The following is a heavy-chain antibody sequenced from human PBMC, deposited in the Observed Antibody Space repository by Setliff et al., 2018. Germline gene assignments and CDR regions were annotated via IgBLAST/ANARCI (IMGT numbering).Heavy chain of an antibody. CDR2: VTIYNGNT. V-gene: IGHV1-18*01. Sequence: ASVKVSCKTSGYTFSDYGIAWVRQAPGQGLDWMGWVTIYNGNTKYAQNLQGRLTLTTDISTSTAYMELGSLTTDDTAVYYCARVESMVRGKNILRHFDYWGQGIQVTVSS. J-gene: IGHJ4*02. CDR3: ARVESMVRGKNILRHFDY. CDR1: GYTFSDYG. D-gene: IGHD3-10*01.